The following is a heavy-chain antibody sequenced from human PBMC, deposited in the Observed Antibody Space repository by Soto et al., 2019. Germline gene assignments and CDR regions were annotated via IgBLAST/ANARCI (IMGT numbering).Heavy chain of an antibody. V-gene: IGHV3-30*18. CDR2: ISHDGSIY. J-gene: IGHJ6*02. Sequence: GGSLRLSCAASGFAFSSYGIHWVRQAPGKGLEWVAVISHDGSIYSYADSVAGRLDISRDNSKSMVYVDMISLRPDDTAVYYCAKEVGASDTAGRGFFFYGVDVWGQGTTVTVSS. CDR3: AKEVGASDTAGRGFFFYGVDV. D-gene: IGHD5-18*01. CDR1: GFAFSSYG.